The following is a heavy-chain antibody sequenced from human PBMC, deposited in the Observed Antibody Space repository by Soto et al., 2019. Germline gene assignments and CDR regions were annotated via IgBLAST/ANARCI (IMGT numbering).Heavy chain of an antibody. J-gene: IGHJ3*02. CDR3: AKDQNYGWAFDI. V-gene: IGHV3-30*18. CDR2: ISHDGTNQ. CDR1: GFTFSNYG. D-gene: IGHD1-7*01. Sequence: GGSLRLSCAASGFTFSNYGMHWVRQAPGKGLEWVAVISHDGTNQYYEDSVKGQFTISRDNSRNTLYLQMNSLRAGDTAMYYCAKDQNYGWAFDIWGQGTMVTVSS.